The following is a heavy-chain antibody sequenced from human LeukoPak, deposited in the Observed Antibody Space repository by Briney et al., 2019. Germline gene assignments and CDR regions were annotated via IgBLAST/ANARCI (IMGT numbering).Heavy chain of an antibody. J-gene: IGHJ6*03. Sequence: SETLSLTCTVSGGSISIYYWNWIRQPAGKGLEWIGRIFTSGITNYNPSLKSRVTMSVDTSKNQLSLNLSSVIAADTAIYYCARETSGTYHNPLGYMDVWGKGTTVTVSS. CDR2: IFTSGIT. V-gene: IGHV4-4*07. CDR1: GGSISIYY. CDR3: ARETSGTYHNPLGYMDV. D-gene: IGHD3-10*01.